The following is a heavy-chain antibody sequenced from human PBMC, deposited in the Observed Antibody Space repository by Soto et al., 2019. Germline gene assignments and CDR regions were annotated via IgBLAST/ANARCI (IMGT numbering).Heavy chain of an antibody. CDR1: GFTFSSYA. J-gene: IGHJ3*02. CDR3: AKNLHYCDSSGYYPQYDAFDI. V-gene: IGHV3-23*01. D-gene: IGHD3-22*01. CDR2: ISGSGGST. Sequence: GGSLRLSCAASGFTFSSYAMSWVRQAPGKGLEWVSAISGSGGSTYYADSVKGRFTISRDNSKNTLYLQMNSLRAEDTAVYYCAKNLHYCDSSGYYPQYDAFDIWGQGTMVTVSS.